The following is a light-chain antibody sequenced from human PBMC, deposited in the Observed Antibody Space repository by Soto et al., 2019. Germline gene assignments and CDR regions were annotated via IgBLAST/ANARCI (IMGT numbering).Light chain of an antibody. CDR1: QGISSY. Sequence: DIQLTQSPSFLSASVGDRVTITCRASQGISSYLAWYQLKPGTAPKLLIYAASTLQSGVPSSFSGSGSGTEFTLTINSLQPEDVATYFCQQLNNYPFTFGPGTKVEIK. CDR2: AAS. J-gene: IGKJ3*01. CDR3: QQLNNYPFT. V-gene: IGKV1-9*01.